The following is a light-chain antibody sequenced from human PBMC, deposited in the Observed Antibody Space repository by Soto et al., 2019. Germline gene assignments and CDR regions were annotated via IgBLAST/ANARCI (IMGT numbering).Light chain of an antibody. CDR1: SSDFGSYSL. CDR2: EVN. Sequence: QSVLTQPASVSGSPGQSITISCTGTSSDFGSYSLVSWYQQHPGKAPELIIYEVNTRPSGVSNRFSASKSGNTASLTISGLQAEDEAAYYCCSYAGSSTGVFGGGTKLTVL. J-gene: IGLJ3*02. CDR3: CSYAGSSTGV. V-gene: IGLV2-23*02.